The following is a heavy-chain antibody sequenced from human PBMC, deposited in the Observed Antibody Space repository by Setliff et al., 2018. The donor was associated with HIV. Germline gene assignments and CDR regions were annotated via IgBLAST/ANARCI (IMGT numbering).Heavy chain of an antibody. V-gene: IGHV1-8*01. D-gene: IGHD5-18*01. J-gene: IGHJ6*03. CDR3: ARGDPRRGYSYGPEYMDV. CDR2: MNPNSGNT. Sequence: GASVKVSCKASGYTFTSYDINWVRQATGQGLERMGWMNPNSGNTDYAQKFQGRVTMTRNTSISTAYMELSSLTSEDTAVYYCARGDPRRGYSYGPEYMDVWGKGTTVTVSS. CDR1: GYTFTSYD.